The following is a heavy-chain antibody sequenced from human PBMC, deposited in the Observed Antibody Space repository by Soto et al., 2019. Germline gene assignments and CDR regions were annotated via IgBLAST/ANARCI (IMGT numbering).Heavy chain of an antibody. CDR2: ISSSGSTI. D-gene: IGHD2-2*01. V-gene: IGHV3-11*01. CDR3: ARDCSSTSCPNYYMDV. J-gene: IGHJ6*03. CDR1: GFTVSGYY. Sequence: GALRLSCAASGFTVSGYYRSWIRQAPGKGLDWVSYISSSGSTIYYADSVKGRFTISRDNAKNSLYLQMNSLRAEDTAVYYCARDCSSTSCPNYYMDVWGKGTTVTVSS.